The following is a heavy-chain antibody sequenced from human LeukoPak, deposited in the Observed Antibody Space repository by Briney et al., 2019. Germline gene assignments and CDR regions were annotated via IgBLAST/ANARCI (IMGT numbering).Heavy chain of an antibody. CDR1: GGTFSNHA. V-gene: IGHV1-69*06. Sequence: SVKVSCKASGGTFSNHAVSWVRQAPGQGLEWMGGIIPIFGTANYAQKFQGRVTITADKSTSTAYMELSSLRSEDTAVYYCATTSLVDTAMIYYYYMDVWGKGTTVTVSS. D-gene: IGHD5-18*01. CDR3: ATTSLVDTAMIYYYYMDV. CDR2: IIPIFGTA. J-gene: IGHJ6*03.